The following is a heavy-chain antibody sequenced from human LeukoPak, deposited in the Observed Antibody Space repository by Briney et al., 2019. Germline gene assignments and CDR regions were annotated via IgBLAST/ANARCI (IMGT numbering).Heavy chain of an antibody. CDR2: IYYSGST. J-gene: IGHJ4*02. V-gene: IGHV4-59*01. Sequence: SETLSLTCTVSGGSSSSFYWLWIRQPPGKGLEWIGYIYYSGSTNYNPSLKSRVTISVDTSKNQFSLKLSSVTAADTAVYYCARDVFTKVVDYWGQGTLVTVSS. D-gene: IGHD3-3*01. CDR1: GGSSSSFY. CDR3: ARDVFTKVVDY.